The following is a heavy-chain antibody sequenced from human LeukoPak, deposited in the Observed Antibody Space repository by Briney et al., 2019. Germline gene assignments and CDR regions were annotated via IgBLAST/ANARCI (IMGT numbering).Heavy chain of an antibody. CDR2: INPNSGGT. CDR3: ARDYYGSGSYYTRNVPNH. Sequence: ASVKVSCKASGYTFTGYYMHWVRQAPGQGLEWMGWINPNSGGTNYAQKFQGRVTMTRDTSISTAYMELSRLRSDDTAVYYCARDYYGSGSYYTRNVPNHWGQGTLVTVSS. V-gene: IGHV1-2*02. CDR1: GYTFTGYY. J-gene: IGHJ5*02. D-gene: IGHD3-10*01.